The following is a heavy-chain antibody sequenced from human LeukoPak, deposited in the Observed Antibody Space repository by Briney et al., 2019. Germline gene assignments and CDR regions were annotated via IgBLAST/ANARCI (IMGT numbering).Heavy chain of an antibody. Sequence: SETLSLTCTVSGGSISSGGYYWSWIRQPPGKGLEWIGYIYHSGSTYYNPSLKSRVTISVDRSKNQLSLKLSSVTAADTAVYYCASWGLAFDYWGQGTLVTVSS. CDR3: ASWGLAFDY. D-gene: IGHD7-27*01. V-gene: IGHV4-30-2*01. J-gene: IGHJ4*02. CDR2: IYHSGST. CDR1: GGSISSGGYY.